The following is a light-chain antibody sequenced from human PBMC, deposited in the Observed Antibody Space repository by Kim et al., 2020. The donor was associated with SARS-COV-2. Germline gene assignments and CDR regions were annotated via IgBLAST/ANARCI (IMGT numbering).Light chain of an antibody. Sequence: ASVGDKVTITCRASQGISNYLAWYQQNPGKAPKVLIYGSSTLQTGVPSRFSGSGSGTEFTLTISSLQPEDFATYFCLQFNDYPRTFGQGTKVEIK. J-gene: IGKJ1*01. V-gene: IGKV1-9*01. CDR3: LQFNDYPRT. CDR2: GSS. CDR1: QGISNY.